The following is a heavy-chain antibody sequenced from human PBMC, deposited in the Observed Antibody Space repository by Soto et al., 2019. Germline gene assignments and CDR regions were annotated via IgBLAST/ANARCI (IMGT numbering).Heavy chain of an antibody. CDR1: GYTFTSYY. CDR2: INPSGGST. CDR3: ARVGGWWDYFDY. V-gene: IGHV1-46*03. J-gene: IGHJ4*02. Sequence: ASVKVSCKASGYTFTSYYMHWVRQAPGQGLEWMGIINPSGGSTSYAQKFQGRVTMTRDTSTSTVYMELSSLRSADTAVYYCARVGGWWDYFDYWGKGTLVTVSS. D-gene: IGHD2-8*02.